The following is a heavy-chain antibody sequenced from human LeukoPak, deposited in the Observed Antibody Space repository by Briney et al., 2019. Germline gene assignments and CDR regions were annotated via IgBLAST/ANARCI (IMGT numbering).Heavy chain of an antibody. D-gene: IGHD5-12*01. CDR3: AREYSGYDYGAFDI. CDR2: INPNSGGT. J-gene: IGHJ3*02. Sequence: ASVKVSCKASGYTFTVYYMHWVRLAPGQGLEWMGWINPNSGGTNYAQKFQGRVTMTRDTSISTAYMELSRLRSDDTSVYYCAREYSGYDYGAFDIWGQGTMVTVSS. CDR1: GYTFTVYY. V-gene: IGHV1-2*02.